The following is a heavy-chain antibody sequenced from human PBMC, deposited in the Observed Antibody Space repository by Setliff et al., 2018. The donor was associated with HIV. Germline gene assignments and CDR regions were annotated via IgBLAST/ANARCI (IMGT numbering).Heavy chain of an antibody. CDR3: AKGGGGPSDRFDH. D-gene: IGHD1-26*01. CDR1: KLTFHGYA. V-gene: IGHV3-23*01. CDR2: IGGSGAVT. J-gene: IGHJ4*02. Sequence: GGSLRLSCADPKLTFHGYAVSWVRRVPGKGLEWVSSIGGSGAVTYYAASVKGRFTISRDNLKHILYLQMDNLRAEDTAVYYCAKGGGGPSDRFDHWGQGTLVTVS.